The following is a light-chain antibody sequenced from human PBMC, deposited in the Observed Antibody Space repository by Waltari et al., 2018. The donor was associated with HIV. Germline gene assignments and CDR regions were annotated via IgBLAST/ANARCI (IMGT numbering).Light chain of an antibody. CDR3: QSADTSLSYYV. Sequence: SYELTQPPSVSVLPGQTARITCSGDALRAQYVSWYQQKPGQAPVLVMYKDTERPSGIPERFFGSTSGTSVTLIISGVQAEDGADYYCQSADTSLSYYVFGTGTKVSVL. J-gene: IGLJ1*01. CDR2: KDT. V-gene: IGLV3-25*03. CDR1: ALRAQY.